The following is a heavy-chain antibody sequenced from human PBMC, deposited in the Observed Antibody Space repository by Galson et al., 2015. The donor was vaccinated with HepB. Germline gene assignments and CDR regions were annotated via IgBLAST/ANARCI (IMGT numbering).Heavy chain of an antibody. V-gene: IGHV4-59*01. D-gene: IGHD5-24*01. J-gene: IGHJ4*02. CDR2: IYYSGST. CDR1: GGSISSYY. CDR3: ARASGWLQLRPRYFDY. Sequence: ETLSLTCTVSGGSISSYYWSWIRQPPGKGLEWIGYIYYSGSTNYNPSLKSRVTISVGTSKNQFSLKVSSVTAADTAVYCCARASGWLQLRPRYFDYWGQGTLVTVSS.